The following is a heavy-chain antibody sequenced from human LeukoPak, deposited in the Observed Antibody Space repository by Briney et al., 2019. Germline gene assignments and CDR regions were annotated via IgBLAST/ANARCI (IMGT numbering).Heavy chain of an antibody. J-gene: IGHJ4*02. CDR1: DYSMSSTFS. D-gene: IGHD2-21*01. CDR2: IYDGGST. CDR3: ARDRDLRWFYY. Sequence: SETLSLTCTVSDYSMSSTFSWGWIRQPPEKGLEWIGSIYDGGSTYYNPSLKSRVTMSVDTSKNQFSLKLNSVTAADTAVYYCARDRDLRWFYYWGQGTLVTVSS. V-gene: IGHV4-38-2*02.